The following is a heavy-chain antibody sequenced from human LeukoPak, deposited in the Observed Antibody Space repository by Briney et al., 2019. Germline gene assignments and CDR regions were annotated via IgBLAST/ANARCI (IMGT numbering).Heavy chain of an antibody. D-gene: IGHD1-7*01. CDR2: IDSSSGAT. CDR3: ARVRYNWNYVYFEY. CDR1: EYTFTAYY. Sequence: ASVKVSCKTSEYTFTAYYIHWVRQAPGLGLEWMGWIDSSSGATYYAQKFQGRVTMTRDTSTDTAYMDLSRPRSDDTAIYYCARVRYNWNYVYFEYWGQGTLLTVSS. J-gene: IGHJ4*02. V-gene: IGHV1-2*02.